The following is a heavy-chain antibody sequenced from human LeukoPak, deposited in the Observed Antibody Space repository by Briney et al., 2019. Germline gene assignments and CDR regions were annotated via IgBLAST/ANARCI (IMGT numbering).Heavy chain of an antibody. J-gene: IGHJ4*02. D-gene: IGHD2-2*01. V-gene: IGHV3-53*01. Sequence: PGGSLRLSCAASGFSVTSNYTSWVRQAPGKGLEWVSVIYSGGNTYYADSVKGRFTISRDNSKNTLYLQMNSLRAEDTAVFYCARGHADSCGSCYGRFDYWGQGTLVTVSS. CDR1: GFSVTSNY. CDR3: ARGHADSCGSCYGRFDY. CDR2: IYSGGNT.